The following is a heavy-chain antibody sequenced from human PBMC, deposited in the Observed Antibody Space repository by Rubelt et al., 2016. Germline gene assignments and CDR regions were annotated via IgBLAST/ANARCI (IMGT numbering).Heavy chain of an antibody. CDR3: ATGYSSGWYVAY. CDR2: INAGNGNT. D-gene: IGHD6-19*01. Sequence: QVQLVQSGAEVKKPGASVKVSCKASGYTFTSYYMHWVRQAPGQRLEWMGWINAGNGNTKYSRKVKGRVTITRDTAASTAYRELSSLRSEDTAIYYCATGYSSGWYVAYWGQGTLVTVSS. V-gene: IGHV1-3*01. CDR1: GYTFTSYY. J-gene: IGHJ4*02.